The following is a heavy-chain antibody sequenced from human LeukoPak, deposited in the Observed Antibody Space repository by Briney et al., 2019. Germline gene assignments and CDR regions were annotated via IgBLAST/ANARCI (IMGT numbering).Heavy chain of an antibody. CDR1: GFTFSSYA. Sequence: PGGSLGLSCAASGFTFSSYAMHWVRQAPGKGLEWVAVISYDGSNKYYADSVKGRFTISRDNSKNTLYLQMNSLRAEDTAVYYCARDGGGSSGPTFDYWGQGTLVTVSS. J-gene: IGHJ4*02. V-gene: IGHV3-30-3*01. CDR3: ARDGGGSSGPTFDY. CDR2: ISYDGSNK. D-gene: IGHD6-19*01.